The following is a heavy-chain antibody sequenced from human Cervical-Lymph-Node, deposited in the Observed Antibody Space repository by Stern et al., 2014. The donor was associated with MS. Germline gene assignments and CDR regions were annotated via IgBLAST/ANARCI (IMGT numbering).Heavy chain of an antibody. D-gene: IGHD3-3*01. CDR3: AKGVLAIFGVAPDGFDI. V-gene: IGHV3-9*01. Sequence: EVQLEESGGGLVQPGRSLRLSCAASGFTFDDYAMHWVRQAPGKGLGWVSGISWNSGTIAYADSVKGRFTISRDNAENSLSLQMNSLRAEDSALYYCAKGVLAIFGVAPDGFDIWGQGTMVTVSS. CDR2: ISWNSGTI. CDR1: GFTFDDYA. J-gene: IGHJ3*02.